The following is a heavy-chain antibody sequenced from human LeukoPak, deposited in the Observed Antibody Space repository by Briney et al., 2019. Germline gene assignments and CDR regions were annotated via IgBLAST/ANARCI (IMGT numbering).Heavy chain of an antibody. CDR2: VDPEDGKT. J-gene: IGHJ4*02. D-gene: IGHD2-2*01. V-gene: IGHV1-69-2*01. Sequence: ASVKVSCKASGYTFSDYFMHWVQQAPGKGLVWMGRVDPEDGKTKYAEKFQGRVTITADTSTDTVYMELSGLTSADTAVYYCATGRVTVVNYWGQGTLVTVSS. CDR3: ATGRVTVVNY. CDR1: GYTFSDYF.